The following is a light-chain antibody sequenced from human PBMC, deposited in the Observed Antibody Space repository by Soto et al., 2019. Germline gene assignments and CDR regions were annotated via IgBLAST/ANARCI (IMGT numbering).Light chain of an antibody. CDR3: QQRSNWPRT. CDR2: DAS. V-gene: IGKV3-11*01. CDR1: QSVSSY. Sequence: EIVLTQSPATLSLSPGERATLSCRASQSVSSYLTWYQQKPGQAPRLLIHDASYRATGIPARFSGSGSGTDFALTISSLEPEAFAVYYCQQRSNWPRTFGQGTKVAIK. J-gene: IGKJ1*01.